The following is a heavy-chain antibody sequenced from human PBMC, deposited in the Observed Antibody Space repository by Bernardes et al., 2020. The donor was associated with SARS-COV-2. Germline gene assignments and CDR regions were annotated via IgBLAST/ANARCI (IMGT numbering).Heavy chain of an antibody. J-gene: IGHJ4*02. CDR3: TRGPSGFYGKFDS. D-gene: IGHD6-19*01. V-gene: IGHV3-74*01. CDR2: INSDGSTT. Sequence: GGSLRLSCAASGFTFSSDWMHWVRQAPGKGLVWVSRINSDGSTTNYADSVKGRFTISRDNAKNTLYLQMNSLRAEDTALYYCTRGPSGFYGKFDSWGQGTLVTVSS. CDR1: GFTFSSDW.